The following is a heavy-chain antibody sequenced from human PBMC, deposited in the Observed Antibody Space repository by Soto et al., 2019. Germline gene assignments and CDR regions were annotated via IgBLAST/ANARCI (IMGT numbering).Heavy chain of an antibody. J-gene: IGHJ4*02. D-gene: IGHD3-10*01. CDR2: TYYTADT. CDR3: AGSKNRGVSSDY. Sequence: SETLSLTCTVSGVPIRSYFWSWIRQPPGKGLDWIGSTYYTADTKYSPSLESRATISADPSKKQFSLRLSPVTAADTALYYCAGSKNRGVSSDYWGQGALVTVS. CDR1: GVPIRSYF. V-gene: IGHV4-59*01.